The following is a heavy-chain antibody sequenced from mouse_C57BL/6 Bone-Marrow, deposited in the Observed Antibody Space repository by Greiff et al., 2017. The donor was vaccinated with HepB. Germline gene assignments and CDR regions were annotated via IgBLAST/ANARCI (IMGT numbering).Heavy chain of an antibody. CDR1: GFTFSDYG. J-gene: IGHJ3*01. Sequence: EVKLQESGGGLVKPGGSLKLSCAASGFTFSDYGMHWVRQAPEKGLEWVAYISSGSSTIYYADTVKGRFTISRDNAKNTLFLQMTSLRSEDTAMYYCARGRGAYWGQGTLVTVSA. V-gene: IGHV5-17*01. CDR3: ARGRGAY. CDR2: ISSGSSTI.